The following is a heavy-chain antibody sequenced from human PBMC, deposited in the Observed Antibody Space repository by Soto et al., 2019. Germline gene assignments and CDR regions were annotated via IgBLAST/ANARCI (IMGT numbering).Heavy chain of an antibody. J-gene: IGHJ6*02. Sequence: EVQLVESGGGLVKPGGSLRLSCAASGFTFSSYSMHWVRQAPGKGLEWVSSISSSSSYIYYADSVKGRFTISRDNAKNSMYMQMNSLRAEDTAVYYCAMDQPLATTVTTDYYYGMDVWGQGTTVTVSS. CDR1: GFTFSSYS. D-gene: IGHD4-17*01. CDR2: ISSSSSYI. V-gene: IGHV3-21*01. CDR3: AMDQPLATTVTTDYYYGMDV.